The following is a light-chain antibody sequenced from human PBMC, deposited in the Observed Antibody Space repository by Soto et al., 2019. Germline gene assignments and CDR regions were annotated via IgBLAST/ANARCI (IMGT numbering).Light chain of an antibody. CDR1: SSDVGGFNS. Sequence: QSVLTQPASVSGSPGQSITISCTGTSSDVGGFNSVSWYQLRPGTAPKLILYDVVDRPSGVSYRFSGSKSGNTASLTISGLQAADEADYFCSSYTGTMTNVFGSGTKATVL. J-gene: IGLJ1*01. V-gene: IGLV2-14*03. CDR3: SSYTGTMTNV. CDR2: DVV.